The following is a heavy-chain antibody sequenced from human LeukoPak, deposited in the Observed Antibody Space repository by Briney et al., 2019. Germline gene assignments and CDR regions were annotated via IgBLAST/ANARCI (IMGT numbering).Heavy chain of an antibody. V-gene: IGHV3-73*01. CDR1: GFTFSGSA. Sequence: GGSLRLSCAASGFTFSGSALHWVRQASGKGLEWVGRIRSTANGYATAYAASVKGRFTISRDNAKNSLFLQMNSLRAEDTAFYYCAKLLRDATIYDFWGHGALVTVSS. D-gene: IGHD5-24*01. CDR3: AKLLRDATIYDF. CDR2: IRSTANGYAT. J-gene: IGHJ4*01.